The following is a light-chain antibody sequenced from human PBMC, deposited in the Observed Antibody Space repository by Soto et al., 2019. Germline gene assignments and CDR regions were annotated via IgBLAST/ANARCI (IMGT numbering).Light chain of an antibody. CDR1: SSDIGSYHY. Sequence: QSALTQPASVSGSPGQSIAISCTGTSSDIGSYHYVSWYQHHPGKAPKLIIYEVSNRPSGVSDRFSGSKSGNTASLTISGLLAEDEADYYCSSYASSSTLVFGGGTKVTVL. V-gene: IGLV2-14*01. CDR2: EVS. CDR3: SSYASSSTLV. J-gene: IGLJ2*01.